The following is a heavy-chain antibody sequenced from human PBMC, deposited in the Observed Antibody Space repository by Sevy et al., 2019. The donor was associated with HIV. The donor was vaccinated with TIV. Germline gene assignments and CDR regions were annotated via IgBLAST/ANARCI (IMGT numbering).Heavy chain of an antibody. D-gene: IGHD2-15*01. CDR3: AGEYCSRGSCFFDY. V-gene: IGHV3-53*01. CDR2: IYAGGTA. J-gene: IGHJ4*02. Sequence: GGSLRLSCVVSGFDIRSNYMSWVRQAPGKGLEWVSHIYAGGTAYYADSVKGRFTFSRDDSKNTVSLQMRSLRGEDSAVYYCAGEYCSRGSCFFDYWGQGIQVTVSS. CDR1: GFDIRSNY.